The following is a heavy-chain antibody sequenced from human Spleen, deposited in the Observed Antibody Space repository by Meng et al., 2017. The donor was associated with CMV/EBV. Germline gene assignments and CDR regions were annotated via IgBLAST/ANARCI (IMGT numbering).Heavy chain of an antibody. D-gene: IGHD4-11*01. J-gene: IGHJ6*02. Sequence: GESLKISCAASGFTFSSYAMHWVRQAPGKGLERVAAISYDGTNKYYADSVKGRFTISRDNSRNTLYLQMNSLRAEDAAVYYCARDGRTVTALGAGGMDVWGQGTTVTVSS. CDR1: GFTFSSYA. V-gene: IGHV3-30*04. CDR2: ISYDGTNK. CDR3: ARDGRTVTALGAGGMDV.